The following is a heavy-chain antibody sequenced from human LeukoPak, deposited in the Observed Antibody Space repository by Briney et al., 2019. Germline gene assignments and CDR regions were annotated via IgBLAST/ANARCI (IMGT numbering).Heavy chain of an antibody. CDR2: IYSDGRT. J-gene: IGHJ3*02. V-gene: IGHV3-53*01. CDR1: AFISSTAW. D-gene: IGHD3-22*01. CDR3: ARGLSLSGYLDAFDI. Sequence: AGSMTLSSTASAFISSTAWMTSACQARGEGLESLSLIYSDGRTYYADSVKGRCTISRDNSKNTLYLQMNSLRVEDTAVYFCARGLSLSGYLDAFDIWGQGTVVTVSS.